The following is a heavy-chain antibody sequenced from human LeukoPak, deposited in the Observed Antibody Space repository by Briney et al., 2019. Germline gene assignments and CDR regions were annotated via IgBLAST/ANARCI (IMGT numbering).Heavy chain of an antibody. D-gene: IGHD3-10*01. Sequence: PSETLSLTCTVSGGSISSSSYYWGWIRQPPGKGLEWIGSIYYSGSTYYNPSLKSRVTISVDTSKNQFSLKLSSVTAADTAVYYCARHFFPSDSGSFRTPSDYWGQGALVTVSS. V-gene: IGHV4-39*01. CDR1: GGSISSSSYY. J-gene: IGHJ4*02. CDR3: ARHFFPSDSGSFRTPSDY. CDR2: IYYSGST.